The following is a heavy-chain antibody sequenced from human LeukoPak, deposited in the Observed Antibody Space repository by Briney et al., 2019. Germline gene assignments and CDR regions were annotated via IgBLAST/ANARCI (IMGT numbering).Heavy chain of an antibody. V-gene: IGHV4-34*01. D-gene: IGHD1-14*01. CDR1: GGSFSGYY. Sequence: SETLSLTCAVYGGSFSGYYWSWIRQPPGKGLEWIGEINHSGSTNYNPSLKSRVTISVDTSKNQFSLKLSSVTAADTAVYYCAGAKKNLLGYYYYMDVWGKGTTVTVSS. J-gene: IGHJ6*03. CDR3: AGAKKNLLGYYYYMDV. CDR2: INHSGST.